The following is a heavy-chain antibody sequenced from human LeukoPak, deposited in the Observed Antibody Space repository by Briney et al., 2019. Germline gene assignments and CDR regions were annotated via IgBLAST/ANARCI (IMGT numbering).Heavy chain of an antibody. V-gene: IGHV4-34*01. Sequence: TLSLTCAVYGGSFSGYYWSWFRQPPGKGLEWIGEINHSGSTNYNPSLKSRVTISVDTSKNQFSLKLSSVTAADTAVYYCARHGPLDFDYWGQGTLVTVSS. CDR3: ARHGPLDFDY. CDR2: INHSGST. CDR1: GGSFSGYY. J-gene: IGHJ4*02.